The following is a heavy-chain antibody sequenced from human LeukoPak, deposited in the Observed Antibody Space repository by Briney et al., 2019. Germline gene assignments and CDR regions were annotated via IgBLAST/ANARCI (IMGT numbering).Heavy chain of an antibody. CDR2: INHSGST. Sequence: PSETLSLTCAVYGGSFSGYYWSWIRQPPGKGLEWIGEINHSGSTNYNPSLKSRVTISVDTSKNQFSLKLSSVTAADTAVYYCARLGGNSAHFDYWGQGTLVTVSS. CDR1: GGSFSGYY. CDR3: ARLGGNSAHFDY. V-gene: IGHV4-34*01. D-gene: IGHD2-21*02. J-gene: IGHJ4*02.